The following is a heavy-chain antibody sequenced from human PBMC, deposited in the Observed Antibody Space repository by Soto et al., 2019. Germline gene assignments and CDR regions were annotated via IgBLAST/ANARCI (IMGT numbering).Heavy chain of an antibody. V-gene: IGHV3-30*18. J-gene: IGHJ6*02. CDR2: ISHDGSNQ. D-gene: IGHD2-21*02. CDR3: AKETRWRGVTATRVNGMDV. Sequence: QVQLVESGGGVVQPGRSLRLSCAPSGFSFSDFGMHWVRQAPGKGLEWGASISHDGSNQYYGDSVKGRFSISRDHSNNRLYLQMNNLKVEDSAIYVCAKETRWRGVTATRVNGMDVWGQGTTVTVSS. CDR1: GFSFSDFG.